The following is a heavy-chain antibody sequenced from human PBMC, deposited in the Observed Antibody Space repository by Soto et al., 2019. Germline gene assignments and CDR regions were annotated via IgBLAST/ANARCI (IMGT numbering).Heavy chain of an antibody. Sequence: TLPLTCTVSGGSISSGGYYWSWIRQHPGKGLEWIGYIYYSGSTYYNPSLKSRVTISVDTSKNQFSLKLSSVTAADTAVYYCARDCYGDYFDYWGQGTLVTVTS. CDR2: IYYSGST. CDR1: GGSISSGGYY. J-gene: IGHJ4*02. D-gene: IGHD4-17*01. CDR3: ARDCYGDYFDY. V-gene: IGHV4-31*03.